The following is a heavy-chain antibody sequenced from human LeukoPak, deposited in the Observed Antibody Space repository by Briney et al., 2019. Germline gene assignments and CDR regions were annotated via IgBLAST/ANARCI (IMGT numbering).Heavy chain of an antibody. Sequence: SETLSLTCTVSGGSISSSRNYWGWVRQPPGKSLEYMGTVYHSGSTYYNPSIKSRVTISLDTSKNQFSLKLNFVTAADTAVYYCARLGDSGEFRWWGQGTLVTVSS. J-gene: IGHJ4*02. CDR2: VYHSGST. CDR1: GGSISSSRNY. V-gene: IGHV4-39*01. CDR3: ARLGDSGEFRW. D-gene: IGHD3-10*01.